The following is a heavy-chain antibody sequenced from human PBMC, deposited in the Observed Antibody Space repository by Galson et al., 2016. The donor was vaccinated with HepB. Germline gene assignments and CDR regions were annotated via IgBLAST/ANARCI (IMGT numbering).Heavy chain of an antibody. CDR3: AKRDYSNNNDYLPLVDC. Sequence: SLRLSCAASGFTFSTYAMSWVRQAPGKGLEWVSAITGNGATTYYTDSVKGRFTISRDNSKNTLYLQMNGLRVDDTALYYCAKRDYSNNNDYLPLVDCWGQGTLVTVSS. V-gene: IGHV3-23*01. CDR1: GFTFSTYA. J-gene: IGHJ4*02. CDR2: ITGNGATT. D-gene: IGHD2/OR15-2a*01.